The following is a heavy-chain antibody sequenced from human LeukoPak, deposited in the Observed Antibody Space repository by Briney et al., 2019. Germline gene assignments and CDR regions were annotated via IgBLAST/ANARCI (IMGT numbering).Heavy chain of an antibody. J-gene: IGHJ4*02. D-gene: IGHD6-19*01. CDR2: INPNSGGT. CDR1: GYTFTSYG. Sequence: GASVKVSCKASGYTFTSYGISWVRQAPGQGLEWMGWINPNSGGTNYAQKFQGRVTMTRDTSISTAYMDLGRLTSDDTAVYYCARDLGRIGVTGTRGFDSWGQGTLVTVSS. CDR3: ARDLGRIGVTGTRGFDS. V-gene: IGHV1-2*02.